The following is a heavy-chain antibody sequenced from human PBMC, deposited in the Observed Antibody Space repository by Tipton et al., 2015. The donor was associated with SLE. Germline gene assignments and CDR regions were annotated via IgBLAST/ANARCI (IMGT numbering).Heavy chain of an antibody. D-gene: IGHD2-21*01. CDR2: MNPNSGNT. J-gene: IGHJ4*02. Sequence: SCAASGYTFTSYDINWVRQATGQGLEWMGWMNPNSGNTGYAQKFQGRVTITRNTSIRTAYMELSSLRSEDTAVYYCARRRAYCGGDCQFDYWGQGTLVTVSS. CDR1: GYTFTSYD. V-gene: IGHV1-8*03. CDR3: ARRRAYCGGDCQFDY.